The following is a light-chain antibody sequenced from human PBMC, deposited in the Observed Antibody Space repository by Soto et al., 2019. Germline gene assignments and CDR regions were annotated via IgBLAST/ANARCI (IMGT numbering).Light chain of an antibody. CDR1: SSNIGSTYD. Sequence: QPVLTQPPSVSGAPGQRVTISCTGSSSNIGSTYDVQWYQQLPGTAPKLLIHGNTARPSGVPDRFSGSKSGTSASLAITGLHADDEADYYCQSYDDSLSVHYVFGTGTKLTVL. J-gene: IGLJ1*01. CDR2: GNT. V-gene: IGLV1-40*01. CDR3: QSYDDSLSVHYV.